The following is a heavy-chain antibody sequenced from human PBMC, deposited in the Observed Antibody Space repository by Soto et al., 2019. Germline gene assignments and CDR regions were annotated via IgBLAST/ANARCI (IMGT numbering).Heavy chain of an antibody. CDR3: ARHQAYYDFWSGFHGWFDP. Sequence: SETLSLTCTVSGGSISSYYWSWIRQPPGKGLEWIGYIYYSGSTNYNPSLKSRVTISVDTSKNQFSLKLSSVTAADTAVYYCARHQAYYDFWSGFHGWFDPWGQGTLVTV. D-gene: IGHD3-3*01. V-gene: IGHV4-59*08. CDR1: GGSISSYY. J-gene: IGHJ5*02. CDR2: IYYSGST.